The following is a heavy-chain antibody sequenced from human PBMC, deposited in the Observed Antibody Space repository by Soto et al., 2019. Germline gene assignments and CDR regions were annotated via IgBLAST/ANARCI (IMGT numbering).Heavy chain of an antibody. CDR2: IYWDADR. J-gene: IGHJ4*02. D-gene: IGHD7-27*01. CDR1: GFSLATRGVG. V-gene: IGHV2-5*02. CDR3: AHRRTVMENWAWGDFDY. Sequence: QVTLKESGPTLVKPTQTLTLTCTFSGFSLATRGVGVGWIRQPPGKALEWLAVIYWDADRRYNPSLKTRVAITQDTSKNQVVLTMTTMDPVDTATYYCAHRRTVMENWAWGDFDYWGQGTLVTVSS.